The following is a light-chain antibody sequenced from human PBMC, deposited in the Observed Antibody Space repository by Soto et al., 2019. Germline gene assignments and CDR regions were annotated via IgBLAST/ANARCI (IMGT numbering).Light chain of an antibody. CDR2: EVS. CDR3: SAYAGSNNHVV. Sequence: QSVLTQPPSASGSPGQSVTISCTGTSSDVVGYNYVSWYQQHPGKAPKLMIYEVSKRPSGVPDRFSGSKSGNTASLTVSGLQAEDEADYYCSAYAGSNNHVVFGGGTKLTVL. V-gene: IGLV2-8*01. CDR1: SSDVVGYNY. J-gene: IGLJ2*01.